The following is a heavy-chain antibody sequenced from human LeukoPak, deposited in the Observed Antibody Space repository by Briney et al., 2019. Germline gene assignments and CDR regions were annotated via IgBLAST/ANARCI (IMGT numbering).Heavy chain of an antibody. D-gene: IGHD1-26*01. Sequence: KPSETLSLTCDVSGYSISSGYYWGWIRQPPGKGLEWIGNIYYSDSTYYNPSLKSRVTISVDTSRNQFSLNLRSVTAADTAVYYCAIQSGATDYWGQGTLVTVSS. J-gene: IGHJ4*02. CDR1: GYSISSGYY. V-gene: IGHV4-38-2*01. CDR3: AIQSGATDY. CDR2: IYYSDST.